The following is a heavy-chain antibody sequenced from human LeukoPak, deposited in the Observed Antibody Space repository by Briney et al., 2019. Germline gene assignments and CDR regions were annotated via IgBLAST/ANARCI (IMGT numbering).Heavy chain of an antibody. CDR3: ARDSFLTY. CDR2: IYNDGTT. V-gene: IGHV3-66*01. CDR1: GFTVSSNY. D-gene: IGHD3-16*02. J-gene: IGHJ4*02. Sequence: GGSLRLSCAASGFTVSSNYMNWVRQAPGMGLEWVSIIYNDGTTYYADSVGGRFTISRDDSKNTIYLQMNSLRAEDTAIYYCARDSFLTYWGQGTLVTVS.